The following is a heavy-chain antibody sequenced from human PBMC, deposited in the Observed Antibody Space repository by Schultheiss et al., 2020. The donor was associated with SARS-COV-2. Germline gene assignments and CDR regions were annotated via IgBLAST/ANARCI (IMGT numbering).Heavy chain of an antibody. Sequence: SETLSLTCTVSGGSISSYYWSWIRQPPGKGLEWIGEINHSGSTNYNPSLKSRVTISVDTSKNQFSLKLSSVTAADTAVYYCAKDHTTVTTGDAFDIWGQGTMVTV. J-gene: IGHJ3*02. D-gene: IGHD4-11*01. CDR1: GGSISSYY. V-gene: IGHV4-34*01. CDR2: INHSGST. CDR3: AKDHTTVTTGDAFDI.